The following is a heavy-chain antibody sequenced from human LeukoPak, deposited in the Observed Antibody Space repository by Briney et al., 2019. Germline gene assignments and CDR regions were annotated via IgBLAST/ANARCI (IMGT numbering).Heavy chain of an antibody. V-gene: IGHV1-2*02. D-gene: IGHD2-2*01. Sequence: ASVKVSCKASGYTFTGYYMHWVRQAPGQGLEWMGWINPNSGGTNYAQKFQGRVTMTRDTSISTAYMELSRLRPDDTAVYYCAREEPGVPAAISRFDPWGQGTLVTVSS. CDR3: AREEPGVPAAISRFDP. J-gene: IGHJ5*02. CDR2: INPNSGGT. CDR1: GYTFTGYY.